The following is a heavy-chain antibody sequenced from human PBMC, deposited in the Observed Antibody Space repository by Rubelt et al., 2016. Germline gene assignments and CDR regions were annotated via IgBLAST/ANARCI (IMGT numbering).Heavy chain of an antibody. Sequence: QVQLVQSGAEVKKPGASVKVSCKASGYTFTSYGISWVRQAPGQGLEWMGWISAYNGNTNYAHRLQGRVTMTTDTSTSTACMERRSLRSDCTAVYYCASEVMAISDYWGQGTLVTVSS. CDR3: ASEVMAISDY. J-gene: IGHJ4*02. CDR1: GYTFTSYG. V-gene: IGHV1-18*01. D-gene: IGHD2-21*01. CDR2: ISAYNGNT.